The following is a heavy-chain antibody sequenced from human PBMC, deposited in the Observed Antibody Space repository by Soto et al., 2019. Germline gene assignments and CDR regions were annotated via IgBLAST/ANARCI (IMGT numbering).Heavy chain of an antibody. Sequence: SETLSLTCTVSGGSINSDHYYWSWLRQPPGKGLEWLGYISYSGSTYYNPSLKSRIVISVETSKNQFSLKLISVTAADTAVYYCARAYDFWNGYYSAQYYFDFWGQGTLVTVSS. CDR3: ARAYDFWNGYYSAQYYFDF. CDR2: ISYSGST. J-gene: IGHJ4*02. CDR1: GGSINSDHYY. V-gene: IGHV4-30-4*01. D-gene: IGHD3-3*01.